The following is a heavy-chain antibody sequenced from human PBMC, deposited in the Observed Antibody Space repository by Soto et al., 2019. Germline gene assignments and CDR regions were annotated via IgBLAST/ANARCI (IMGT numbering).Heavy chain of an antibody. CDR3: ARDSIGTTGTTRSGDAFDI. Sequence: SETLSLTCTVSGYSISSGYYWGWIRPPPGKGLEWIGSIYHSGSPYYNPSLKSRVTISVDTSKNQFSLKLSSVTAADTAVYYCARDSIGTTGTTRSGDAFDIWGQGTMVTVSS. CDR2: IYHSGSP. V-gene: IGHV4-38-2*02. D-gene: IGHD1-1*01. J-gene: IGHJ3*02. CDR1: GYSISSGYY.